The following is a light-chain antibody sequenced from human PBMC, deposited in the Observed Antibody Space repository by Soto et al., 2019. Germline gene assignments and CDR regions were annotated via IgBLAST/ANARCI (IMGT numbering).Light chain of an antibody. J-gene: IGKJ4*01. V-gene: IGKV3-20*01. CDR2: GAS. CDR1: QSVSRS. Sequence: EIVLTQSPATLSLSPGDRATLSCRASQSVSRSLTWYQQKPGQAPRLLIYGASSRATGIPDRFSGSGSGTDFTLTISRLEPEDFAVYHCQQYGDSPLTFGGGTKVEIK. CDR3: QQYGDSPLT.